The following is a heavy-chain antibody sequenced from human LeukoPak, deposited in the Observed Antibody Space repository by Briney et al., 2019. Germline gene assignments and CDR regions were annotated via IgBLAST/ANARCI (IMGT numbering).Heavy chain of an antibody. D-gene: IGHD6-6*01. CDR2: SSWNSGSI. CDR3: AKDSIPEYSSSPVFDY. V-gene: IGHV3-9*01. J-gene: IGHJ4*02. Sequence: GGSLRLSCAASGFTFDDYAMHWVRQAPRKGLEWDAGSSWNSGSIVYAEFVKGRFTISRDNAKNSLYLQMNSLRAEATALYYCAKDSIPEYSSSPVFDYWGQGTLVTVSS. CDR1: GFTFDDYA.